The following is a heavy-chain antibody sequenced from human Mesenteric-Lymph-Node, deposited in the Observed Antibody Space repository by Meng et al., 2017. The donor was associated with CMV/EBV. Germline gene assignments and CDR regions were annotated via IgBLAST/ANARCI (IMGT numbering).Heavy chain of an antibody. V-gene: IGHV4-4*02. J-gene: IGHJ6*02. Sequence: SETLSLTCAVFGGSLSTSDWWNWVRQSPGKGLEWIGEIYHSGSTNYNPSLKSRVTISVDKSKNQFSLKLSSVTAADTAVYYCARAHIVVVPAAYYYYGMDVWGQGTTVTVSS. CDR3: ARAHIVVVPAAYYYYGMDV. CDR1: GGSLSTSDW. CDR2: IYHSGST. D-gene: IGHD2-2*01.